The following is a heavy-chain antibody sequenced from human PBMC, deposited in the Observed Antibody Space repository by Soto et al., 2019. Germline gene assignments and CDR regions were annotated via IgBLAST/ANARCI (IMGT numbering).Heavy chain of an antibody. CDR2: IWYDGSNK. V-gene: IGHV3-33*01. Sequence: HPGGSLRLSCAASGFTFSSYGMHWVRQAPGKGLEWVAVIWYDGSNKYYADSVKGRFTISRDNSKNTLYLQMNSLRAEDTAVYYCARDPAAMARGYFQHWGQGTLVTVSS. CDR3: ARDPAAMARGYFQH. D-gene: IGHD5-18*01. J-gene: IGHJ1*01. CDR1: GFTFSSYG.